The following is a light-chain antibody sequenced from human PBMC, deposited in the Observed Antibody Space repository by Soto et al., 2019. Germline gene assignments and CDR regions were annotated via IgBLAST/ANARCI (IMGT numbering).Light chain of an antibody. Sequence: QSALTQPRSLSGSPGQSVTISCTGTSSDVGGYNYVSWYQQHPGKAPKLMIYDVSKRPSGVPDRFSGSKSGNTASLTISGLQAEDEADYYCCSYAGSYVFGTRTKVTVL. CDR2: DVS. V-gene: IGLV2-11*01. J-gene: IGLJ1*01. CDR3: CSYAGSYV. CDR1: SSDVGGYNY.